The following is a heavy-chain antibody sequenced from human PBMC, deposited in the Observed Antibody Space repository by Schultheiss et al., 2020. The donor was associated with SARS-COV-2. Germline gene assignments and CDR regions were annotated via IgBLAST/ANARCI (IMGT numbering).Heavy chain of an antibody. V-gene: IGHV3-15*01. J-gene: IGHJ4*02. Sequence: SCAASGFTFSSYAMSWVRQAPGKGLEWVGRIKSKTDGGTTDYAAPVKGRFTISRDDSKNTLYLQMNSLKTEDTAVYYCTSNSGYCTNGVCYMGDYWGQGTLVTVSS. CDR2: IKSKTDGGTT. CDR1: GFTFSSYA. D-gene: IGHD2-8*01. CDR3: TSNSGYCTNGVCYMGDY.